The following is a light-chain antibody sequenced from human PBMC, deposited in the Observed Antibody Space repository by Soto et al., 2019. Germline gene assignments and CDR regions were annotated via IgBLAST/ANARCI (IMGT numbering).Light chain of an antibody. Sequence: EIVLTQSPGTLSLSPWERATLSCRTSQSVSSSYLAWYQQKPGQAPRLLNYGASSRATGIPARFSGSGSGTDFTLTISRMEPEDFAVYYCQQYGRSWWTFGQGTKLDIK. CDR1: QSVSSSY. J-gene: IGKJ1*01. CDR3: QQYGRSWWT. CDR2: GAS. V-gene: IGKV3-20*01.